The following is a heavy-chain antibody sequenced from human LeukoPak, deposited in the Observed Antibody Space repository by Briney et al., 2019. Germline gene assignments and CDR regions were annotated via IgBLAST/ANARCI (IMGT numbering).Heavy chain of an antibody. D-gene: IGHD3-3*02. J-gene: IGHJ4*02. Sequence: ASVKVSCKASGYIFTNNAMNWVRQAPRQGLEWMGWINTNTRNPTYAQGFTGRFVFSLDTSVSTAYLQISSLKAEDTAVYYCARIRAPSSFGQRESDYWGQGTLVTVSS. CDR3: ARIRAPSSFGQRESDY. V-gene: IGHV7-4-1*02. CDR1: GYIFTNNA. CDR2: INTNTRNP.